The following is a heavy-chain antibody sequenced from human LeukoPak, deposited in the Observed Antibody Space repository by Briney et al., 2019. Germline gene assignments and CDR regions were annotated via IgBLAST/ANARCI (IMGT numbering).Heavy chain of an antibody. CDR2: IKQDGSEK. CDR1: GFTFSSYW. V-gene: IGHV3-7*01. Sequence: PGGSLRLSCAASGFTFSSYWMSWVRQAPGKGLEWVANIKQDGSEKYYVDSVKGRFTISRDNAKNSLYLQMNSLRAEDTGVYYCAYRTTSFYNYYYMDVWGKGTTVTVSS. CDR3: AYRTTSFYNYYYMDV. D-gene: IGHD1-7*01. J-gene: IGHJ6*03.